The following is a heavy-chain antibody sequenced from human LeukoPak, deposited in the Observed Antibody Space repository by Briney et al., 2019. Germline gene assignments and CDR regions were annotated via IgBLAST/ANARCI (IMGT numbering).Heavy chain of an antibody. V-gene: IGHV3-21*01. CDR2: ITPRGDYI. CDR3: VRHRTASDY. J-gene: IGHJ4*02. CDR1: GFTFSDYT. D-gene: IGHD1-1*01. Sequence: GGSLRLSCAASGFTFSDYTMSWVRQAPGKGLEWVSSITPRGDYIYYADSLKGRFTIPRDNAKNSLYLQMSSLRAEDTAVYYCVRHRTASDYWGQGALVIVSS.